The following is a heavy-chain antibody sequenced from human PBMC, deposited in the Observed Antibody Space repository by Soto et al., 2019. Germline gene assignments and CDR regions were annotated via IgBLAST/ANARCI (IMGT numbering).Heavy chain of an antibody. D-gene: IGHD5-18*01. CDR1: GYTFTSYD. J-gene: IGHJ6*02. Sequence: GASVKVSCKASGYTFTSYDINWVRQAPGQGLEWLGRINADNGDTDRSPRFQGRVTITRDASATIAYMELSSLTSEDTAVYYCVSNQKGTYTGMDVWGQGTTVTVSS. CDR3: VSNQKGTYTGMDV. V-gene: IGHV1-3*01. CDR2: INADNGDT.